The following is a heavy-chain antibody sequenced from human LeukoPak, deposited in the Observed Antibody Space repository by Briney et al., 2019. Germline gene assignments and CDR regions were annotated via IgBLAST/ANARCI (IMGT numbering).Heavy chain of an antibody. Sequence: SETLSLTCTVSGGSISSYYWSWIRQPAGKGLEWIGRIYTSGSTNYNPSLKSRVTMSVDTSKNQFSLKLSSVTAADTAVYYCARVQLWGGAPHFDYWGQGTLVTVSS. CDR1: GGSISSYY. CDR3: ARVQLWGGAPHFDY. J-gene: IGHJ4*02. CDR2: IYTSGST. V-gene: IGHV4-4*07. D-gene: IGHD3-16*01.